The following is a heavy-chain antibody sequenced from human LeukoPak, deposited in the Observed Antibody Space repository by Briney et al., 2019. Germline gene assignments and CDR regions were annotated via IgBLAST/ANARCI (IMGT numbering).Heavy chain of an antibody. Sequence: GGSLKIPCKGSGYIISTYWVGWVRQVPGEGLEWMGIIWPGDSDIRYSPSFQGQVTISADKSISTAYLQLTSLKASDTAMYYCARGIDGYSYGFDHWGQGTLVTVSS. J-gene: IGHJ4*02. V-gene: IGHV5-51*01. CDR3: ARGIDGYSYGFDH. CDR1: GYIISTYW. CDR2: IWPGDSDI. D-gene: IGHD5-18*01.